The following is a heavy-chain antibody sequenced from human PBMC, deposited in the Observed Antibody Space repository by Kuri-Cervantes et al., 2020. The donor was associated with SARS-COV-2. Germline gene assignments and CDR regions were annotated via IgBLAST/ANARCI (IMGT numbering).Heavy chain of an antibody. Sequence: SVKVSCKASGGTFSSYAISWVRQAPGQGLEWMGGIIPIFGTANYAQKFQGRVTMTRNTSISTAYMELSSLRSEDTAVYYCARVLVDTAMGAPPGDYWGQGTLVTVSS. CDR1: GGTFSSYA. CDR2: IIPIFGTA. D-gene: IGHD5-18*01. J-gene: IGHJ4*02. CDR3: ARVLVDTAMGAPPGDY. V-gene: IGHV1-69*05.